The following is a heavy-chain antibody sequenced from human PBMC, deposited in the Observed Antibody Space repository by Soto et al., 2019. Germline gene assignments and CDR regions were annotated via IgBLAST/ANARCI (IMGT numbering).Heavy chain of an antibody. D-gene: IGHD6-19*01. CDR3: AKGLGSSGWTDAFDI. CDR1: GFTFDDYT. J-gene: IGHJ3*02. V-gene: IGHV3-43*01. Sequence: VQLVESGGVVVQPGGSLRLSCAASGFTFDDYTMHWVRQAPGKGLEWVSLISWDGGSTYYADSVKGRFTISRDNSKNSLYLQMNSLRTEDTALYYCAKGLGSSGWTDAFDIWGQGTMVTVSS. CDR2: ISWDGGST.